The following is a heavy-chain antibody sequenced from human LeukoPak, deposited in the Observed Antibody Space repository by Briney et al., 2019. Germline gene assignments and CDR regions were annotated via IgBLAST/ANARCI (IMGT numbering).Heavy chain of an antibody. Sequence: GGSLRLSCAASGFTFSSYSMNWVRQAPGKGLEWVSYISSSSSTIFYADSVKGRFTISRDNAKNSLYLQMNSLRAEDTAVYYCASQQLAGAFDIWGQGTMVTVSS. CDR1: GFTFSSYS. D-gene: IGHD6-13*01. V-gene: IGHV3-48*01. CDR3: ASQQLAGAFDI. CDR2: ISSSSSTI. J-gene: IGHJ3*02.